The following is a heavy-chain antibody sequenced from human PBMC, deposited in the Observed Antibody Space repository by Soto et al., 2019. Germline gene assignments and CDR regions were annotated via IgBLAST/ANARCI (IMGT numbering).Heavy chain of an antibody. CDR1: GFTFSSYA. CDR2: ISGSGAGT. Sequence: EVQLLESGGGLVQPGGSLRLSCAASGFTFSSYAMTWVRQAPGKGLEWVSAISGSGAGTYYADSVKGRFTISRDNSKNPLYIQMNSLRAEGTAVYYCARGGGLRFLDGGSDFWGQGTLVTVSS. J-gene: IGHJ4*02. CDR3: ARGGGLRFLDGGSDF. D-gene: IGHD3-3*01. V-gene: IGHV3-23*01.